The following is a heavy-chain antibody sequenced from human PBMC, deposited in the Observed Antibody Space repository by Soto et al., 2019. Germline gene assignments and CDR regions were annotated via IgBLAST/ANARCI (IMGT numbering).Heavy chain of an antibody. CDR3: TRAYGPFGY. Sequence: GGSLRLSCTASGFTFGDYAMSWVRQAPGKGLEWVGFIRSKAYGGTTEYAASVKGRFTISRDDSKSIAYLQMNSLKTEDTAVYYCTRAYGPFGYWGQGTLVTV. J-gene: IGHJ4*02. CDR1: GFTFGDYA. V-gene: IGHV3-49*04. D-gene: IGHD4-17*01. CDR2: IRSKAYGGTT.